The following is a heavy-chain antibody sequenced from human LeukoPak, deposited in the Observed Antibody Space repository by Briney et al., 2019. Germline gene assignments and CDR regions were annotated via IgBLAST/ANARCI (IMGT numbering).Heavy chain of an antibody. CDR2: ISGSGGST. D-gene: IGHD3-22*01. J-gene: IGHJ3*02. CDR1: GFTFSNYA. CDR3: AKAITMIVVVSAFDI. Sequence: PGGSLRLSCAASGFTFSNYAMTWVRQAPGRGLEWAAAISGSGGSTYYADSVKGRFTISRDNSKNTLYLQMNSLRAEDTAVYYCAKAITMIVVVSAFDIWGQGTMVTVSS. V-gene: IGHV3-23*01.